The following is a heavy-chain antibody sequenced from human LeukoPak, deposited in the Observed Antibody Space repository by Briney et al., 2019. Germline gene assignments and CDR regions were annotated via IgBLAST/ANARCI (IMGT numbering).Heavy chain of an antibody. J-gene: IGHJ4*02. CDR1: GYTFTNYG. Sequence: GASVKVSCKASGYTFTNYGINWVRQAPGQGLEWMGWISGYNGNTNYAQKPQGRVTMTTDTSTTTAYMELRSLRSDDTAMYYCARGDYGGNPDHWGQGTLVTVSS. CDR3: ARGDYGGNPDH. V-gene: IGHV1-18*01. CDR2: ISGYNGNT. D-gene: IGHD4-23*01.